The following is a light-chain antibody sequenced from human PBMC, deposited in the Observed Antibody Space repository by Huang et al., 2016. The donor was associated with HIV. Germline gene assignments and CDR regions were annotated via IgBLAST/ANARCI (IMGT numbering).Light chain of an antibody. Sequence: DIQMTQSPSPLSASVGDRVTITCRASQSISIWLAWYQQKPGKAPKLLFYKASTLESGVPSRFSGSGSGTEFTLTISSLQPDDFATYYCQQYYSFSPYTFGQGTKLEIK. V-gene: IGKV1-5*03. CDR1: QSISIW. J-gene: IGKJ2*01. CDR2: KAS. CDR3: QQYYSFSPYT.